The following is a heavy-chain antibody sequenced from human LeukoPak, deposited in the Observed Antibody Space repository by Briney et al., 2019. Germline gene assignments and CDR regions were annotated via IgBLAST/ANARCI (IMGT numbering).Heavy chain of an antibody. CDR1: GSSLIEVA. CDR2: FDPEDGEDGET. Sequence: ASVKVSCKVSGSSLIEVAMHGVRQAPGKGLEGVGSFDPEDGEDGETHYEQKFQGRVTMTEDASTDTAYMELTSLSSEDTALYYCAMTDRYAGRPFDYWGQGTLVTVSS. V-gene: IGHV1-24*01. D-gene: IGHD3-9*01. CDR3: AMTDRYAGRPFDY. J-gene: IGHJ4*02.